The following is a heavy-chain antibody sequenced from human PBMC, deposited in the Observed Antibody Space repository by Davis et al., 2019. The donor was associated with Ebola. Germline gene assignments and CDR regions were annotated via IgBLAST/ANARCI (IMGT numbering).Heavy chain of an antibody. CDR1: GYTFTSYG. Sequence: ASVKLSCQSSGYTFTSYGLVWVRQAPGLGLEWMGWISGFNTNTNFAQKFQGRVTVSKDTSTNTAYMDLRSLTSDDTAIYYCARAPNYDVLTGTSSYYFDYWGQGTLVTVSS. V-gene: IGHV1-18*04. J-gene: IGHJ4*02. CDR2: ISGFNTNT. D-gene: IGHD3-9*01. CDR3: ARAPNYDVLTGTSSYYFDY.